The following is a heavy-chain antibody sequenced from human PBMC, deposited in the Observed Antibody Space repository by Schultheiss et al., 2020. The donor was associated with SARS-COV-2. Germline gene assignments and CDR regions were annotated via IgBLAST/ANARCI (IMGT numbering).Heavy chain of an antibody. CDR3: AKDHYPWNFDY. CDR2: ISGSGGST. Sequence: GESLKISCAASGFTFSSYAMSWVRQAPGKGLEWVSAISGSGGSTYYADSVKGRFTISRDNSKNTLYLQMNSLRAEDTAVYYCAKDHYPWNFDYWGQGTLVTVSS. D-gene: IGHD1-26*01. J-gene: IGHJ4*02. V-gene: IGHV3-23*01. CDR1: GFTFSSYA.